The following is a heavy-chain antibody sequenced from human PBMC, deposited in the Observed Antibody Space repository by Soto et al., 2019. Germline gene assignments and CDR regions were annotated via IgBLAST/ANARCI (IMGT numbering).Heavy chain of an antibody. CDR1: GHIFTAYS. V-gene: IGHV1-46*01. Sequence: ASVKVSCKTSGHIFTAYSMHWVRQAPGRGLEWMGVVNPSGGSAHYAQSFEGRVTLTRDTSTSTFYIELSSLRSEDTAVYYCAREENCRGGTCYSEYFHHWGQGTLVTVSS. J-gene: IGHJ1*01. CDR2: VNPSGGSA. CDR3: AREENCRGGTCYSEYFHH. D-gene: IGHD2-15*01.